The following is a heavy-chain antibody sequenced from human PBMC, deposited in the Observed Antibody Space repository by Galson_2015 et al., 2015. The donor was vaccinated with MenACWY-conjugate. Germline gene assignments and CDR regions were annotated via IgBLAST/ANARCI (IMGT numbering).Heavy chain of an antibody. CDR3: ARKDGATYGYNDY. J-gene: IGHJ4*02. D-gene: IGHD5-18*01. Sequence: SLRLSCAGSGFIFTDYDMHWVRLAPGKGLEYVSAISTYGGSTYYADSVKGRFTISRDNSKNMLFLQMGSLRVEDTAVYYCARKDGATYGYNDYWGQGTLVIVSS. CDR2: ISTYGGST. V-gene: IGHV3-64*02. CDR1: GFIFTDYD.